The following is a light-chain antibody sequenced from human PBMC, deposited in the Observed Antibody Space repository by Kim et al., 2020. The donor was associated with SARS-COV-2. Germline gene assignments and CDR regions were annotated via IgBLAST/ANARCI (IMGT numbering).Light chain of an antibody. J-gene: IGLJ1*01. CDR3: SSYTRSATCV. CDR2: DVT. V-gene: IGLV2-14*03. Sequence: GQTLTISCTGTSSDVGAYNYVSWYQQHPGKAPKLMIYDVTNRPSGVSNRFSGSKSGNTASLTISGLQAEDEADYYCSSYTRSATCVFGAGTKVTVL. CDR1: SSDVGAYNY.